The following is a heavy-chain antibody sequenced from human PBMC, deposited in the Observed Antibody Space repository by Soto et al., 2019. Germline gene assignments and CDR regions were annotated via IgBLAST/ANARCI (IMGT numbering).Heavy chain of an antibody. D-gene: IGHD3-16*01. Sequence: GGSLRLSCAASGFTFSSYAMSWVRQAPGKGLEWVSAISGSGGSTYYADSAKGRFTISRDDSKNTAYLQMNSLQTEDTAVYYCTRDLFSYDYSGILWFDPWGQGTLVTVSS. J-gene: IGHJ5*02. CDR2: ISGSGGST. CDR1: GFTFSSYA. V-gene: IGHV3-23*01. CDR3: TRDLFSYDYSGILWFDP.